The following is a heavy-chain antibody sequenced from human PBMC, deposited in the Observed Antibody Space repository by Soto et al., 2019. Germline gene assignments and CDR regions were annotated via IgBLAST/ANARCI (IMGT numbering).Heavy chain of an antibody. CDR3: ARVGRLRVFDY. CDR1: GFTFSSYD. D-gene: IGHD5-12*01. Sequence: EVQLVESGGGLVQPGGSLRLSCAASGFTFSSYDMHWVRQATGKGLEWVSSIGTAGDTYYPGSVKGRFTISRENAKNSLYLQLNSLRSADTAVYYFARVGRLRVFDYWGQGTLVTVSS. V-gene: IGHV3-13*04. CDR2: IGTAGDT. J-gene: IGHJ4*02.